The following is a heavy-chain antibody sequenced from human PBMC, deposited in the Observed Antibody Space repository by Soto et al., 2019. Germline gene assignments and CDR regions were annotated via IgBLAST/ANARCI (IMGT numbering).Heavy chain of an antibody. CDR2: IYHSGST. J-gene: IGHJ5*02. D-gene: IGHD3-22*01. CDR1: GGSVSSGSYY. CDR3: ARGDYYDSSGYHHLWWFDP. Sequence: SETLSLTCTVSGGSVSSGSYYWSWIRQPPGKGLEWIGYIYHSGSTYYNPSLKSRVTISVDRSKNQFSLKLSSVTAADTAVYYCARGDYYDSSGYHHLWWFDPWGQGTLVTVSS. V-gene: IGHV4-30-2*01.